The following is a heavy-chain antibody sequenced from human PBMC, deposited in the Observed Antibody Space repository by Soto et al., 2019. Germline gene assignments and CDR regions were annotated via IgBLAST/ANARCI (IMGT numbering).Heavy chain of an antibody. CDR1: GFTFSSYG. Sequence: QVQLVESGGGVVQPGRSLRLSCAASGFTFSSYGMHWVRQAPGKGLEWVAVISYDGSNKYYADSVKGRFTISRDNSKNTLYLQMNSLRAEDTAVYYCAKDRCSDGSCYSRGGRNHYYYYYGMDVWGQGTTVTVSS. J-gene: IGHJ6*02. CDR2: ISYDGSNK. V-gene: IGHV3-30*18. CDR3: AKDRCSDGSCYSRGGRNHYYYYYGMDV. D-gene: IGHD2-15*01.